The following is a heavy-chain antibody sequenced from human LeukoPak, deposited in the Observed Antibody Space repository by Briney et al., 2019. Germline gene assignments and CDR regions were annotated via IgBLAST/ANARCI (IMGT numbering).Heavy chain of an antibody. J-gene: IGHJ4*02. CDR2: MYYSGST. Sequence: PSETLSLTCTVSGGSISSGGYYWSWIRQHPGKGLEWIGYMYYSGSTYYNPSLKSRVTISVDTSKNQFSLKLSSVTAADTAVYYCARSDSYCSSTSCYGINFDYWGQGTLVTVSS. D-gene: IGHD2-2*01. V-gene: IGHV4-31*03. CDR1: GGSISSGGYY. CDR3: ARSDSYCSSTSCYGINFDY.